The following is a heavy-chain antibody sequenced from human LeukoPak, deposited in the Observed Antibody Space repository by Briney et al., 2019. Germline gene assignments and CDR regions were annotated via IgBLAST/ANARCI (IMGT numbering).Heavy chain of an antibody. V-gene: IGHV4-34*09. J-gene: IGHJ3*02. CDR3: ARDRSGSSSLNAFDI. CDR1: GGSFSGYY. D-gene: IGHD3-10*01. Sequence: PSETLSLTCAVYGGSFSGYYWSWIRQPPGKGLECIGYIYYTGGTYYNPSLKSRVTISIDTSRSQFSLRLSSVTAADTAVYYCARDRSGSSSLNAFDIWGQGTMVTVSS. CDR2: IYYTGGT.